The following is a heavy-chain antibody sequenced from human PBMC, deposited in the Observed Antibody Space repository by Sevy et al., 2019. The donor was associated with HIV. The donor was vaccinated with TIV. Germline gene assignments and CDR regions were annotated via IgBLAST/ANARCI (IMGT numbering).Heavy chain of an antibody. Sequence: GGSLRLSCAASGFTFSANWMNWVRQAPGKGLEWVANIKADGSDKDYVDSVEGRFTISRDNAKNLLFLQMNSLRVEHTAVYYCAHETFGRFESWGQGTLVTVSS. D-gene: IGHD3-16*01. CDR2: IKADGSDK. J-gene: IGHJ4*02. CDR1: GFTFSANW. CDR3: AHETFGRFES. V-gene: IGHV3-7*01.